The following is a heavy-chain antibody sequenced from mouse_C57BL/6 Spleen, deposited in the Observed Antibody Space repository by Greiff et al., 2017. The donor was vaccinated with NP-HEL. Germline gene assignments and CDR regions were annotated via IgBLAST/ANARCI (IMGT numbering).Heavy chain of an antibody. CDR2: IHPNSGST. D-gene: IGHD4-1*01. V-gene: IGHV1-64*01. CDR3: AKEESNFSWFAY. CDR1: GYTFTSYW. J-gene: IGHJ3*01. Sequence: VKLVESGAELVKPGASVKLSCKASGYTFTSYWMHWVKQRPGQGLEWIGMIHPNSGSTNYNEKFKSKATLTVDKSSSTAYMQLSSLTSEDSAVYYCAKEESNFSWFAYWGQGTLVTVSA.